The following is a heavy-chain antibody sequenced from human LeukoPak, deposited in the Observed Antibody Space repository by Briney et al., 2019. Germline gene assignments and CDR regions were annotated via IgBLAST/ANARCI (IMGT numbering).Heavy chain of an antibody. CDR2: LYYSGST. V-gene: IGHV4-59*08. J-gene: IGHJ3*02. D-gene: IGHD6-19*01. CDR3: ARLLAVAGGDAFDI. CDR1: GGSISGYF. Sequence: SETVSLTYTVSGGSISGYFWSWIRQPPGKGLELIGYLYYSGSTNYNPSLKSRVTVSVDTSKDQFSLRLSSVTAADTAVYYCARLLAVAGGDAFDIWGQGKMVTVSS.